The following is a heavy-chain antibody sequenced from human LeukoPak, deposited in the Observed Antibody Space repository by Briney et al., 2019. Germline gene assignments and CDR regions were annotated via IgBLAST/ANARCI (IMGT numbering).Heavy chain of an antibody. D-gene: IGHD4-17*01. CDR1: GFTFSSYA. V-gene: IGHV3-23*01. Sequence: GGSLRLSCAASGFTFSSYAMSWVRQAPGKGLEWVSAISGSGGSTYYADSVKGRSTISRDNSKNTLYLQMNSLRAEDTAVYYCAKAPNDYGDSYFDYWGQGTLVTVSS. J-gene: IGHJ4*02. CDR2: ISGSGGST. CDR3: AKAPNDYGDSYFDY.